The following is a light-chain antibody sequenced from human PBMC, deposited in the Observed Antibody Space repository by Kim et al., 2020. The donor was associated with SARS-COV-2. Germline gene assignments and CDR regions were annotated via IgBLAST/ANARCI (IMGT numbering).Light chain of an antibody. CDR2: GAS. CDR1: QSVSSSF. CDR3: QQYGSSPRT. Sequence: EIVLTQSPGTLSLSPGERATLSCRASQSVSSSFLAWYQQKPGQAPRLLIRGASSRATGVPDRFSGSGSGTDFTLTVSRLEPEDFAVYYCQQYGSSPRTFGQGTKLEI. J-gene: IGKJ2*01. V-gene: IGKV3-20*01.